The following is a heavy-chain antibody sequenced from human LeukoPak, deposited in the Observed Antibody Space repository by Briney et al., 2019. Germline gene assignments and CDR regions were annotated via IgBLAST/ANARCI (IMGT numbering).Heavy chain of an antibody. CDR3: ARSPPYGDYNRLSDY. CDR1: GFTFSSYS. J-gene: IGHJ4*02. D-gene: IGHD4-17*01. V-gene: IGHV3-48*01. CDR2: ISSSSSTI. Sequence: PGGSLRLSCAASGFTFSSYSMNWVRQAPGKGLEWVSYISSSSSTIYYADSVKGRFTISRDNAKNSLYLQMNSLRAEDTAVYYCARSPPYGDYNRLSDYWGQGALVTVSS.